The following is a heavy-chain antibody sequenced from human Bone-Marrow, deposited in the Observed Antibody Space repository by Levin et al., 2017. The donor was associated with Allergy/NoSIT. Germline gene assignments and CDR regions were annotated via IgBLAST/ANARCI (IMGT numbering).Heavy chain of an antibody. D-gene: IGHD6-13*01. V-gene: IGHV3-15*07. CDR2: IKSKTDGGTT. CDR1: GFTFSNAW. Sequence: GGSLRLSCAASGFTFSNAWMNWVRQAPGKGLEWVGRIKSKTDGGTTDYAAPVKGRFTISRDDSKNTLYLQMNSLKTEDTAVYYCTTDLSIAAAGRYYYYGMDVWGQGTTVTVSS. J-gene: IGHJ6*02. CDR3: TTDLSIAAAGRYYYYGMDV.